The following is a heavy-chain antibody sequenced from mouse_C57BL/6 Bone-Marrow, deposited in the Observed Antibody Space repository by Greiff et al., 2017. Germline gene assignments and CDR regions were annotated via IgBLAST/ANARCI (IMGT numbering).Heavy chain of an antibody. Sequence: QVQLQQSGAELVKPGASVKLSCKASGYTFTSYWMHWVKQRPGQGLEWIGMIHPNSGSTNYNEKFKSKATLTVDKSSSTAYMQLSSLTSEDSAVXYCARNGSSYWYFDVWGTGTTVTVSS. D-gene: IGHD1-1*01. CDR1: GYTFTSYW. V-gene: IGHV1-64*01. CDR2: IHPNSGST. J-gene: IGHJ1*03. CDR3: ARNGSSYWYFDV.